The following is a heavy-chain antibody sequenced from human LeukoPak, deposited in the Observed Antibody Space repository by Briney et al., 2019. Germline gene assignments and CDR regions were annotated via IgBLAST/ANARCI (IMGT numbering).Heavy chain of an antibody. CDR2: IYYSGST. V-gene: IGHV4-61*05. CDR1: GGSISSSSYY. D-gene: IGHD5-12*01. CDR3: ARGLLDESRRYSGYDTQAFDI. J-gene: IGHJ3*02. Sequence: SETLSLTCTVSGGSISSSSYYWGWIRQPPGKGLEWIGYIYYSGSTNYNPSLKSRVTISVDTSKNQFSLKLSSVTAADTAVYYCARGLLDESRRYSGYDTQAFDIWGQGTMVTVSS.